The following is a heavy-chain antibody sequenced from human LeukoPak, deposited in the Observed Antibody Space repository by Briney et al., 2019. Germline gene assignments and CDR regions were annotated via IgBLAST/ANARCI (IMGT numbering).Heavy chain of an antibody. D-gene: IGHD3-22*01. Sequence: PGKSLRLSCAASGFTFSGYPIHWVRQAPGKGLEWVAVISYDGSNKYYADSVKGRFTISRDNSKNTLYLQMNSLRAEDTAVYYCAKDAYYYDRGIDYWGQGTLVTVSS. CDR3: AKDAYYYDRGIDY. CDR1: GFTFSGYP. J-gene: IGHJ4*02. V-gene: IGHV3-30-3*02. CDR2: ISYDGSNK.